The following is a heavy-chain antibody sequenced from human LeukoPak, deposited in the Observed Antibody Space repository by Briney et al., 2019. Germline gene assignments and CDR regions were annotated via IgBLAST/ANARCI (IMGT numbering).Heavy chain of an antibody. CDR1: GFTFSSYG. CDR3: AKARGYYYDSSGYFDY. D-gene: IGHD3-22*01. CDR2: ISGSGGST. J-gene: IGHJ4*02. Sequence: PGGSLRLSCAASGFTFSSYGMSWVRQAPGKGLEWVSAISGSGGSTYYADSVKGRFTISRDNSKNTLYLQMNSLRAEDTAVYYCAKARGYYYDSSGYFDYWGQGTLVTVSS. V-gene: IGHV3-23*01.